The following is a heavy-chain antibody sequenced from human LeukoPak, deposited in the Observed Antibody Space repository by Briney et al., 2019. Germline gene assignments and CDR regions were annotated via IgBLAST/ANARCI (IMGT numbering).Heavy chain of an antibody. CDR2: MCYSRST. V-gene: IGHV4-59*01. CDR1: GGSISSYY. CDR3: ARDEGNLFSTTYAFNI. D-gene: IGHD4-23*01. Sequence: PETLSLTCTVCGGSISSYYSSWIRHPPQKGLEWVGYMCYSRSTNYGPSLKSRFTISLDTSKNQVSLKLSCVRAADTAVYYCARDEGNLFSTTYAFNIWGQGTMVSVSS. J-gene: IGHJ3*02.